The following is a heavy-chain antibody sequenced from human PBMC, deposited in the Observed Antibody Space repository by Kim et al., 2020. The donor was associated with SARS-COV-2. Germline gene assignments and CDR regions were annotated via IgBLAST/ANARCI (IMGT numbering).Heavy chain of an antibody. CDR1: GGTFSSYA. V-gene: IGHV1-69*13. CDR2: IIPIFGTA. Sequence: SVKVSCKASGGTFSSYAISWVRQAPGQGLEWMGGIIPIFGTANYAQKFQGRVTITADESTSTAYMELSSLRSEDTAVYYCASRLRRGYGSGSYYKNYGMDVWGQGTTVTVSS. D-gene: IGHD3-10*01. J-gene: IGHJ6*02. CDR3: ASRLRRGYGSGSYYKNYGMDV.